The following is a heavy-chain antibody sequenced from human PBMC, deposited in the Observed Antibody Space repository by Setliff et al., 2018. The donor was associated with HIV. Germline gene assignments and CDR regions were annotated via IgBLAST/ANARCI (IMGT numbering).Heavy chain of an antibody. J-gene: IGHJ4*02. Sequence: SETLSLTCTVSGGSISSYYWSWIRQPPGKGLEWIGYIYYSGSTNYNPSLKSRVTISVDTSNTQFSLKLRSVTAADTAVYYCARRRGGTSRSFLDYWGQGNLVTVSS. CDR3: ARRRGGTSRSFLDY. CDR2: IYYSGST. CDR1: GGSISSYY. V-gene: IGHV4-59*08. D-gene: IGHD3-10*01.